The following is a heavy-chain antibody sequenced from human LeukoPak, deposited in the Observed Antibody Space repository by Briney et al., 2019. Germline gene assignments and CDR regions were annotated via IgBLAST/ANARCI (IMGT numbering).Heavy chain of an antibody. CDR1: GFTFSSYW. V-gene: IGHV3-7*03. CDR3: ARASPRVFDI. J-gene: IGHJ3*02. CDR2: IKEDGSAK. Sequence: GGSLRLSCAVSGFTFSSYWMSWVRQAPGKGLEWVANIKEDGSAKDHVDSVKGRFTISRDNAKNSLSLQMNSLRAEDTAVYYCARASPRVFDIWGQGTMVTVSS.